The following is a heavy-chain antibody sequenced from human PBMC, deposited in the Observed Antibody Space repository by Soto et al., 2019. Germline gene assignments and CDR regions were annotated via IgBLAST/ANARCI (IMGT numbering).Heavy chain of an antibody. CDR1: GYTFTSYA. D-gene: IGHD2-15*01. CDR2: INAGNGNT. Sequence: QVQLVQSGAEVKKPGASVKVSCKASGYTFTSYAMHWVRQAPGQRLEWMGWINAGNGNTKYSQKFQGRVTITRDTSANTAYMELSSLRSEDTAVYYCAKFGPVGYCSGGSCLKDDYWGQGTLVTVSS. CDR3: AKFGPVGYCSGGSCLKDDY. J-gene: IGHJ4*02. V-gene: IGHV1-3*01.